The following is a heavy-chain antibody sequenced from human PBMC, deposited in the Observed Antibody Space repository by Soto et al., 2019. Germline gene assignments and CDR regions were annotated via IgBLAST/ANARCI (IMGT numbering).Heavy chain of an antibody. CDR1: AFTSSSYA. Sequence: EVQLLESGGGLVQPGGSLRLSCAASAFTSSSYAMSWVRQAPGTGLEWVSTIGGGGGSSTYYADSVKGRFTIFRDNSKNTLFLQMNSLRAEDTALYYWAKLRGDTVYYPTGYWGQGTLVNVSS. CDR2: IGGGGGSST. V-gene: IGHV3-23*01. J-gene: IGHJ4*02. D-gene: IGHD3-22*01. CDR3: AKLRGDTVYYPTGY.